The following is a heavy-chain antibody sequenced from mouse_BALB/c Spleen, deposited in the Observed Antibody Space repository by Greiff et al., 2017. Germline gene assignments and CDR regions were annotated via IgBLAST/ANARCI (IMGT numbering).Heavy chain of an antibody. Sequence: QVQLQQSGPGLVQPSQSLSITCTVSGFSLTSYGVHWVRQSPGKGLEWLGVIWSGGSTDYNAAFISRLSISKDNSKSQVFFKMNSLQANDTAIYYCARIRHYYGCSYDYYAMDYWGQGTSVTVSS. V-gene: IGHV2-2*02. J-gene: IGHJ4*01. CDR1: GFSLTSYG. D-gene: IGHD1-1*01. CDR3: ARIRHYYGCSYDYYAMDY. CDR2: IWSGGST.